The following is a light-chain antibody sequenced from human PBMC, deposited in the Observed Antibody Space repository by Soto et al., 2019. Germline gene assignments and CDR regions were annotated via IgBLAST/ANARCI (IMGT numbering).Light chain of an antibody. CDR1: SSDVGGYYY. V-gene: IGLV2-14*01. Sequence: QSVLAQPASVSGSPGQSITVSCTGTSSDVGGYYYVSWYQVHPGKAPKLMIFQVTNRPSGVSNRFSGSKSGNTASLTISGLRAEDEADYYCCSYSSSSTFYVFGTGTKVT. J-gene: IGLJ1*01. CDR2: QVT. CDR3: CSYSSSSTFYV.